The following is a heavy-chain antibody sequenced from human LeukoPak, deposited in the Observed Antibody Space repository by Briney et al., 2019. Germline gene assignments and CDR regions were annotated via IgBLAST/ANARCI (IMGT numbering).Heavy chain of an antibody. Sequence: GGSLRLSCAVSGFTLTNYAVHWVRQAPGKGLEWLAVMSNDGKDKHVADSLKGRFSFSRDVSSDTLYLQMDSLRDEDTAVYFCAREGHSDLSTGYSPVEYYYYYMDVWGKGTTVTVSS. J-gene: IGHJ6*03. V-gene: IGHV3-30*04. CDR2: MSNDGKDK. CDR3: AREGHSDLSTGYSPVEYYYYYMDV. D-gene: IGHD3-9*01. CDR1: GFTLTNYA.